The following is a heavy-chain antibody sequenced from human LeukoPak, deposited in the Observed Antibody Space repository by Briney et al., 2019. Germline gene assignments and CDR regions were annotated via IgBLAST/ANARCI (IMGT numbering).Heavy chain of an antibody. D-gene: IGHD2-2*02. Sequence: ASVKVSCKASGYTFTSYGISWVRQAPGQGLEWMEWISAYNGNTNYAQKLQGRVTMTTDTSTSTAYMELRSLRSDDTAVYYCARDGYCSSTSCYTGGFDYWGQGTLVTVSS. J-gene: IGHJ4*02. CDR2: ISAYNGNT. V-gene: IGHV1-18*01. CDR3: ARDGYCSSTSCYTGGFDY. CDR1: GYTFTSYG.